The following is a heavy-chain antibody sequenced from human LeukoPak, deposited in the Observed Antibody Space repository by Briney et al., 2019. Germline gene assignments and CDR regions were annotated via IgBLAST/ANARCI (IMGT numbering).Heavy chain of an antibody. CDR1: GYTFTGHY. V-gene: IGHV1-2*02. J-gene: IGHJ4*02. CDR2: INPNSGDT. Sequence: ASVKVSCKASGYTFTGHYLFWVRHAPGQGLEWMGWINPNSGDTNYAQKFQGRVTVTRDTSISTAYMELTRLRSDDTAVYYCTREDYWGQGTPVTVSS. CDR3: TREDY.